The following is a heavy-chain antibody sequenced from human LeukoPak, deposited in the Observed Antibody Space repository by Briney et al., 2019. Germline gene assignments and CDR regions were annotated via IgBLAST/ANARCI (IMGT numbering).Heavy chain of an antibody. V-gene: IGHV1-58*02. CDR3: AAASEYYYDSSGLDY. CDR2: IVVGSGNT. J-gene: IGHJ4*02. D-gene: IGHD3-22*01. Sequence: GTSVKVSCKAAGFTFTSSAMQWVRQARGQRLEWIGWIVVGSGNTNYAQKFQERVTITRDMSTSTAYMELSSLRSEDTAVYYCAAASEYYYDSSGLDYWGQGTLVTASS. CDR1: GFTFTSSA.